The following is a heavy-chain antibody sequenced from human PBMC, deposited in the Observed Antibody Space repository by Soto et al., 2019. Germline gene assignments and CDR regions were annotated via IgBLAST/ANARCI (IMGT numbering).Heavy chain of an antibody. J-gene: IGHJ5*02. D-gene: IGHD1-7*01. CDR1: GFTFSSYA. CDR3: ARGPGYNWNYVRFNWFDP. CDR2: ISYDGSNK. V-gene: IGHV3-30-3*01. Sequence: GGSLRLSCAASGFTFSSYAMHWVHQAPGKGLEWVAVISYDGSNKYYADSVKGRFTISRDNSKNTLYLQMNSLRAEDTAVYYCARGPGYNWNYVRFNWFDPWGQGTLVTVSS.